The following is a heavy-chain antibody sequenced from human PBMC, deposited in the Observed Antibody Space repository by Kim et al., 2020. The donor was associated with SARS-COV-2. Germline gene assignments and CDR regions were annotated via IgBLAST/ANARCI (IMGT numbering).Heavy chain of an antibody. D-gene: IGHD3-10*01. CDR2: VDNKGKS. Sequence: SETLSLTCTLSGGSITTDGYFWAWIRQPPGKGLEWIGSVDNKGKSYSKSSFKSRITISVDRSNNNFSLRLRSVTAADTAMYYCAVQSPGGFAYNFFQPWGQGILVTVSS. CDR1: GGSITTDGYF. V-gene: IGHV4-39*01. CDR3: AVQSPGGFAYNFFQP. J-gene: IGHJ5*02.